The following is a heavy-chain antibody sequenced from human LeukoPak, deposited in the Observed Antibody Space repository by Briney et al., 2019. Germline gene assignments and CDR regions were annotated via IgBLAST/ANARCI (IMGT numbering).Heavy chain of an antibody. J-gene: IGHJ4*02. CDR1: GYTFTGYY. Sequence: GASVKVSCKASGYTFTGYYMHWVRQAPGQGLEWMGWINPNSGGTNYAQKFQGRVTMTRDTSISTAYMELSRLRSDDTAVYYCARGDYYDSSGYYSYFDYWGQGTLVTVSS. CDR2: INPNSGGT. V-gene: IGHV1-2*02. D-gene: IGHD3-22*01. CDR3: ARGDYYDSSGYYSYFDY.